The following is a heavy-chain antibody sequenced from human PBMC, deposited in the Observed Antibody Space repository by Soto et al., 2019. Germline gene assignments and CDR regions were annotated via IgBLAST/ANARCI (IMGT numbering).Heavy chain of an antibody. CDR2: MNPNSGNT. CDR3: ARGRRRGTPHDIGWYYYSYMDV. J-gene: IGHJ6*03. Sequence: ASVKVSCKASGYTFTSYDINWVRQATGQGLEWMGWMNPNSGNTGYAQKFQGRVTMTRNTSISTAYMELSSLRSEDTAVYYCARGRRRGTPHDIGWYYYSYMDVWGKGPTVTVS. CDR1: GYTFTSYD. D-gene: IGHD2-15*01. V-gene: IGHV1-8*01.